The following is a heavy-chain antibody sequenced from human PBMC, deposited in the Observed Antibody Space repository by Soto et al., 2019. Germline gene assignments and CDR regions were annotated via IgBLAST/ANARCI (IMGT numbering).Heavy chain of an antibody. V-gene: IGHV3-23*01. CDR1: GFTFSNYA. Sequence: EVQLLESGGGLVQPGGSLRLSCAASGFTFSNYAMSWVRQAPEKGLEWVSVISGSGGSTYYADSVKGRFTISRDNSKNTVYLQRNSLRAEDTAVYYCAKVFSAMVTNAFDIWGQGTMVTVSS. CDR3: AKVFSAMVTNAFDI. D-gene: IGHD5-18*01. J-gene: IGHJ3*02. CDR2: ISGSGGST.